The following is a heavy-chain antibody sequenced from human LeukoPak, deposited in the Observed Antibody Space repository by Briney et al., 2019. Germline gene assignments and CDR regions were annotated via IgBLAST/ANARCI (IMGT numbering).Heavy chain of an antibody. D-gene: IGHD6-13*01. Sequence: GGSLRLSCAASGFTFSTYSMIWVRQAPGKGLEWVSSISSSSSYIYYADSVKGRFTISRDNAKNSLYLQMNSLRAEDTAVYYCASFIAAAGFDYWGQGTLVTVSS. V-gene: IGHV3-21*01. CDR1: GFTFSTYS. CDR2: ISSSSSYI. CDR3: ASFIAAAGFDY. J-gene: IGHJ4*02.